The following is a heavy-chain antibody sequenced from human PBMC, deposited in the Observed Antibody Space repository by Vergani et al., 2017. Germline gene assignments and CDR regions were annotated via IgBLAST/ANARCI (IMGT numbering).Heavy chain of an antibody. Sequence: QVQLVESAGGVVQPGGSLILSCAASGFTFSNFGMHWIRQAPGKGLEWLAYIGKDGINTRYSDAVKGRFTVSRDNSKDILYLQMDSLRSEDTAVYYCATKXCGTPGCQIGYFNEWGQGTLVTVSS. J-gene: IGHJ1*01. V-gene: IGHV3-30*02. CDR1: GFTFSNFG. CDR3: ATKXCGTPGCQIGYFNE. D-gene: IGHD1-1*01. CDR2: IGKDGINT.